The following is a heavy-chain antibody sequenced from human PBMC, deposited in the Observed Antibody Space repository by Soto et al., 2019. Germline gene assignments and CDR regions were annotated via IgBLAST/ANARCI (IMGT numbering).Heavy chain of an antibody. Sequence: EVQLVESGGALVQPGGSLRLSCEASGFTFRNYYMHWVRQAPGKGLMWVVRIDSNGRNSVYADSVKGRFTVSRDNAKNTLFLQMDSLTAEDTAVYYCAREQYTLNYAGYWGQGTQVTVS. CDR2: IDSNGRNS. J-gene: IGHJ1*01. CDR3: AREQYTLNYAGY. CDR1: GFTFRNYY. D-gene: IGHD2-2*01. V-gene: IGHV3-74*01.